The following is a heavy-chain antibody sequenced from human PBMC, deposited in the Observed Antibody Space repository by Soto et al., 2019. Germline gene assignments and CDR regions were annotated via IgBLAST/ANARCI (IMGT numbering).Heavy chain of an antibody. J-gene: IGHJ4*02. V-gene: IGHV4-38-2*02. CDR2: IYHSGRT. D-gene: IGHD3-3*01. CDR1: GDSISTGYY. CDR3: ARVDDFWSGYVDH. Sequence: SGTLSLTCSVSGDSISTGYYGAWIRQPPGKGLEWIGSIYHSGRTNYNPSLKSRVTISVDTSKTQFSLRLSSMTAADTAVYYCARVDDFWSGYVDHWGQGTLVTVSS.